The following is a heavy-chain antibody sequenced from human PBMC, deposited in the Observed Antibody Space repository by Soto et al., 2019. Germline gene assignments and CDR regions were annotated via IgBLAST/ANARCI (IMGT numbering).Heavy chain of an antibody. J-gene: IGHJ4*02. Sequence: EVQLLESGGGLEQPGGSLTLSCAASGFTFSTYGMSWVRQAPGKGLEWVSAISGSGTTTYYADSVKGRFTISRDNSEHTLYLQLNCLSAAYTAVSYCATWAASCPTPPCFRAFDSWGPGTLVTVSS. CDR1: GFTFSTYG. CDR2: ISGSGTTT. CDR3: ATWAASCPTPPCFRAFDS. V-gene: IGHV3-23*01. D-gene: IGHD2-15*01.